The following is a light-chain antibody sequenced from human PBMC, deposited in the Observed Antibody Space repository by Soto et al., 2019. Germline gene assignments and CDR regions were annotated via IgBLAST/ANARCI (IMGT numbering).Light chain of an antibody. J-gene: IGLJ2*01. Sequence: QAVVTQPPSASGTPGQRVTISCAGRSSNIGRNTVNWYHQLPGAAPKLLIYNNYQRPSGVPDRCSGSKSGTSASLAISGLQAEDEADYYCAAWDDSLNGHVVFGGGTKLTVL. CDR3: AAWDDSLNGHVV. V-gene: IGLV1-44*01. CDR1: SSNIGRNT. CDR2: NNY.